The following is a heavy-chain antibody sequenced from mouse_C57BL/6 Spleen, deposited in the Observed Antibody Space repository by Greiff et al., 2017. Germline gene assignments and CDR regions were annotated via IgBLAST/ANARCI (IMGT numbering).Heavy chain of an antibody. D-gene: IGHD1-1*01. V-gene: IGHV1-52*01. CDR3: ARSTVVAPGYFDV. Sequence: QVQLQQPGAELVRPGSSVKLSCTASGYTFTSYWMHWVQQRPIQGLEWIGNIDPSDSETHYPQKFKAKATLTVDKSSSTAYVQLSSLTSEDAAVYYCARSTVVAPGYFDVWGTGTTVTVSS. CDR1: GYTFTSYW. J-gene: IGHJ1*03. CDR2: IDPSDSET.